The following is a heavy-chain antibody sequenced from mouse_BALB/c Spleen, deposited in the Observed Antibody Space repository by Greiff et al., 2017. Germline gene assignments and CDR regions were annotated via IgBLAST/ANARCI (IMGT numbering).Heavy chain of an antibody. CDR3: AREDYRSHFAY. D-gene: IGHD2-14*01. V-gene: IGHV3-6*02. CDR2: ISYDGSN. Sequence: ESGPGLVKPSQSLSLTCSVTGYSITSGYYWNWIRQFPGNKLEWMGYISYDGSNNYNPSLKNRISITRDTSKNQFFLKLNSVTTEDTATYYCAREDYRSHFAYWGQGTLVTVSA. CDR1: GYSITSGYY. J-gene: IGHJ3*01.